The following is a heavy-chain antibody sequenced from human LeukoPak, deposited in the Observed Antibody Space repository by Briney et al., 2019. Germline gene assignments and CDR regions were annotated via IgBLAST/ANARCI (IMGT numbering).Heavy chain of an antibody. Sequence: GSLRLSSAASGFTLSSYSMSWVRQAPGKGLEWVANIKQDGSEKDYVDSVKGRFTISRDNAKNSLYLQMNSLRAEDTAVYYCAGYSRSSGWFDPWGQGTLVTVSS. V-gene: IGHV3-7*01. J-gene: IGHJ5*02. D-gene: IGHD6-6*01. CDR2: IKQDGSEK. CDR3: AGYSRSSGWFDP. CDR1: GFTLSSYS.